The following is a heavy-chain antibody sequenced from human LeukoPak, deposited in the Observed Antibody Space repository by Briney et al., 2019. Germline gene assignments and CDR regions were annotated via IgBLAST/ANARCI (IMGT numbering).Heavy chain of an antibody. CDR2: IKQDGSEK. CDR1: GFTFSSYW. J-gene: IGHJ4*02. CDR3: ARAGQRATSVYGY. D-gene: IGHD1-26*01. Sequence: GGSLRLSCAASGFTFSSYWMSWVRQAPGKGLEWVANIKQDGSEKYYVDSVKGRFTISRDNAKNPLYLQMNSLRAEDTAVNYCARAGQRATSVYGYWGQGTLVTVSS. V-gene: IGHV3-7*01.